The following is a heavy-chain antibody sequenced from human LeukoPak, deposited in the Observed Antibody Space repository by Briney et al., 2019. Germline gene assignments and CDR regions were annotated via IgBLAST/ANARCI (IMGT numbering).Heavy chain of an antibody. CDR3: ARVGAVYSSGWYRYFDY. D-gene: IGHD6-19*01. V-gene: IGHV4-59*08. CDR1: GGSISSYY. CDR2: IYYSGST. J-gene: IGHJ4*02. Sequence: ETLSLTCTVSGGSISSYYWSWIRQPPGKGLEWIGSIYYSGSTNYNPSLKSRVTISVDTSKNQFSLKLSSVTAADTAVYYCARVGAVYSSGWYRYFDYWGQGTLVTVSS.